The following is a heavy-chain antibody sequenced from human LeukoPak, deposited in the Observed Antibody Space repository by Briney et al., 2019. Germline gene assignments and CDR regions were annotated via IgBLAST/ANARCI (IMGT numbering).Heavy chain of an antibody. V-gene: IGHV1-2*06. Sequence: ASVTVSCKASGYTFTGYYMHWVRQAPGQGLEWMGRINPNSGGTNYAQKFQGRVTMTRDTSISTAYMELSRLRSDDTAVYYCARDAITMVRGVIAPRFDPWGQGTLVTVSS. J-gene: IGHJ5*02. CDR1: GYTFTGYY. CDR3: ARDAITMVRGVIAPRFDP. D-gene: IGHD3-10*01. CDR2: INPNSGGT.